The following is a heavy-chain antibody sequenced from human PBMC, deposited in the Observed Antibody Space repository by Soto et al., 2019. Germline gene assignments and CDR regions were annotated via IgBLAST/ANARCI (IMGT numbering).Heavy chain of an antibody. D-gene: IGHD1-26*01. J-gene: IGHJ4*02. V-gene: IGHV3-72*01. CDR1: GFTFSDHY. CDR2: SRNKANSYST. CDR3: ARFSGSYTRGLDY. Sequence: EVQLVESGGGLVQPGGSLRLSCAASGFTFSDHYMDWVRQAPGKGLEWVGRSRNKANSYSTEYAASVKGRFTISRDESKTALYLQMNSLTTADTAVYYCARFSGSYTRGLDYWGQGTLVTVSS.